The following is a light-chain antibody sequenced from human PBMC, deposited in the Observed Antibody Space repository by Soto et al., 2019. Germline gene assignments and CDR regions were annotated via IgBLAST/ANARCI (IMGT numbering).Light chain of an antibody. CDR1: QSVLYSSNNKNY. CDR3: QQYYAPPRT. Sequence: DIVMTQSPASLAVSLGERATINCKSSQSVLYSSNNKNYLAWYQQKPRQPPKLLIYWASTRASGVPDRFSGSGSGTDFTLTISSLQAEDVAVYYCQQYYAPPRTFGHGTKVEIK. V-gene: IGKV4-1*01. J-gene: IGKJ1*01. CDR2: WAS.